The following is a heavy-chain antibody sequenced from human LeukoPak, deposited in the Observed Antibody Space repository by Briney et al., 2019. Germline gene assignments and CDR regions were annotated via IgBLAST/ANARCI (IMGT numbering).Heavy chain of an antibody. CDR1: GFTFSSYG. V-gene: IGHV3-33*05. D-gene: IGHD4-17*01. Sequence: PGRSLRLSCAASGFTFSSYGMHWVRQAPGKGLEWVAVISYDGSNKYYADSVKGRFTISRDNSKNTLYLQMNSLRAEDTAVYYCARDRGGDYFDYWGQGTLVTVSS. CDR3: ARDRGGDYFDY. CDR2: ISYDGSNK. J-gene: IGHJ4*02.